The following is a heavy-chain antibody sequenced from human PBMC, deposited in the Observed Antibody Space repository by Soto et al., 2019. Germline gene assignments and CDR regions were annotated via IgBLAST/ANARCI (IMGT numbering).Heavy chain of an antibody. V-gene: IGHV4-59*01. Sequence: SETLSLTCTVSGGSISSYYWSWIRQPPGKGLEWIGYIYYSGSTNYNPSLKSRVTISVDTSKNQFSLKLSSVTAADTAVYYCARGKIAAAGTNFWFDPWGQGTLVTVSS. CDR3: ARGKIAAAGTNFWFDP. CDR1: GGSISSYY. J-gene: IGHJ5*02. D-gene: IGHD6-13*01. CDR2: IYYSGST.